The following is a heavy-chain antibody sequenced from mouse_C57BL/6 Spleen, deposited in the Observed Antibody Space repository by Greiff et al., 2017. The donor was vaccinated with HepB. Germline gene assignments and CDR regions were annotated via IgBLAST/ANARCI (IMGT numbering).Heavy chain of an antibody. CDR1: GYAFSSSW. V-gene: IGHV1-82*01. J-gene: IGHJ3*01. Sequence: VQLQQSGPELVKPGASVKISCKASGYAFSSSWMNWVKQRPGKGLEWIGRIYPGDGDTNYNGKFKGKATLTADKSSSTAYMQLSSLTSEDSAVYFCASSLYYGSSYGFAYWGQGTLVTVSA. CDR2: IYPGDGDT. D-gene: IGHD1-1*01. CDR3: ASSLYYGSSYGFAY.